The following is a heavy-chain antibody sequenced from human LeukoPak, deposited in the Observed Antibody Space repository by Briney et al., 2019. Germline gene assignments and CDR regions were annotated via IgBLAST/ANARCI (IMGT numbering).Heavy chain of an antibody. CDR1: GGSIRSSNSF. Sequence: SETLPLTCSVSGGSIRSSNSFWGWIRQPPGERLEWIATIYYNGNTYYNPSLQSRVTISVDTSTNQFSLKLNSVIAADTAVYYCARATAAPSSYFFDHWGQGTLVTVSS. V-gene: IGHV4-39*07. CDR2: IYYNGNT. J-gene: IGHJ4*02. CDR3: ARATAAPSSYFFDH. D-gene: IGHD6-25*01.